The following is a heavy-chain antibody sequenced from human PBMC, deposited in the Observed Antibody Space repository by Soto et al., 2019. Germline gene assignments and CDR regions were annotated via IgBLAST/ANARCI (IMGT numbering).Heavy chain of an antibody. Sequence: ASVKVSCRASGFVSTNYNFHWVRQAPGQSLEWMGRINAANGNTQYSQNFQGRVTFTSDASASTAFMELTNLRFEDKAMYYCATDYGSNWRLWGQGTLVTFSS. CDR1: GFVSTNYN. D-gene: IGHD3-10*01. J-gene: IGHJ4*02. CDR3: ATDYGSNWRL. CDR2: INAANGNT. V-gene: IGHV1-3*01.